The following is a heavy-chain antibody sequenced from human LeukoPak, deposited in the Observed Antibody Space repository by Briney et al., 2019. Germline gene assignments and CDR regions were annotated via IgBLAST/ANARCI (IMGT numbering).Heavy chain of an antibody. V-gene: IGHV5-10-1*01. CDR1: GYSFTSYW. D-gene: IGHD4-17*01. CDR2: IDPSDSYT. Sequence: GESLKISCKGSGYSFTSYWISWVRQMPGKGLEWMGRIDPSDSYTNYSPSFQGHVTISADKSISTAYLQWSSLKASDTAMYYCARSVKSSDETTVTPLDGMDVWGQGTTVTVFS. CDR3: ARSVKSSDETTVTPLDGMDV. J-gene: IGHJ6*02.